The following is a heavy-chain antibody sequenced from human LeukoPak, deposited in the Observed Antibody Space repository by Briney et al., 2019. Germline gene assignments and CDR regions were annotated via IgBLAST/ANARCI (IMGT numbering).Heavy chain of an antibody. CDR1: GGTFSSSA. V-gene: IGHV1-69*04. J-gene: IGHJ4*02. D-gene: IGHD3-22*01. CDR2: IIPILGIA. Sequence: SVKVSCKASGGTFSSSAISWVRHAPGQGLEWMGRIIPILGIANYAQKFQGRVTITADKSTSTAYMELSSLRSEDTAVYYCASTYDSSGYALDYRGQGTLVTVSS. CDR3: ASTYDSSGYALDY.